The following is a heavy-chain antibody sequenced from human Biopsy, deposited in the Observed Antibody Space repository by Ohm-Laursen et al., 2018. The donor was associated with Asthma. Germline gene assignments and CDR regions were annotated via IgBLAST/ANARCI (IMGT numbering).Heavy chain of an antibody. J-gene: IGHJ4*02. CDR2: ISPNSGDT. Sequence: ASVKVSCKASGYTFAGYNMYWVRQAPGQGLEWMGRISPNSGDTDFAQKFQGRVTLTRETSISTAYMELSSLRSEDTAVYYCARGGSYSSRRYYFDYWGQGTLVTVSS. V-gene: IGHV1-2*06. CDR3: ARGGSYSSRRYYFDY. D-gene: IGHD1-26*01. CDR1: GYTFAGYN.